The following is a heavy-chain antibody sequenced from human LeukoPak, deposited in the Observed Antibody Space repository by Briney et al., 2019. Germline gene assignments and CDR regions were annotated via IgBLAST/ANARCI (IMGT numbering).Heavy chain of an antibody. CDR1: GLTYNNYA. V-gene: IGHV3-23*01. J-gene: IGHJ3*02. Sequence: PGGSLRLSCAATGLTYNNYAVTWVRQAPGKGLEWVSGISGSGGSTYYADSVKGRFTISRDNSKNTLYLQMNSLRAEDTAVYYCAKDISAYYYGSRSTPGAFDIWGQGTMVTVSS. CDR3: AKDISAYYYGSRSTPGAFDI. D-gene: IGHD3-10*01. CDR2: ISGSGGST.